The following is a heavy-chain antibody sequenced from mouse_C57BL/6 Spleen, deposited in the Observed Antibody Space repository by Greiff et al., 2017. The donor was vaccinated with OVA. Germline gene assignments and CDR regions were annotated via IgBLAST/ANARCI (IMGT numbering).Heavy chain of an antibody. D-gene: IGHD2-5*01. CDR1: GYTFTSYW. Sequence: VQLQQPGAELVKPGASVKMSCKASGYTFTSYWITWVKQRPGPGLEWIGDISPGSGSTNYNEKFKSKATLTVDTSSSTAYMQLSSLTSEDSAVYYCAREEVYSNYEYYFDYWGQGTTLTVSS. V-gene: IGHV1-55*01. CDR3: AREEVYSNYEYYFDY. J-gene: IGHJ2*01. CDR2: ISPGSGST.